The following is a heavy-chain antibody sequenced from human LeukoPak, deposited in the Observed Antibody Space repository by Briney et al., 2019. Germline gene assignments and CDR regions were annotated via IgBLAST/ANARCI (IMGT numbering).Heavy chain of an antibody. Sequence: GGSLRLSCAASGFTFSTYAMHWVRQAPGKGLEWVAVISYDRSNKYDADSVKGRFTVSRDNSKNTLYLQMNSLRVEDTALYYCAKQLRYFDWLLPTIDYWGQGTLVTVSS. J-gene: IGHJ4*02. CDR2: ISYDRSNK. V-gene: IGHV3-30*04. D-gene: IGHD3-9*01. CDR1: GFTFSTYA. CDR3: AKQLRYFDWLLPTIDY.